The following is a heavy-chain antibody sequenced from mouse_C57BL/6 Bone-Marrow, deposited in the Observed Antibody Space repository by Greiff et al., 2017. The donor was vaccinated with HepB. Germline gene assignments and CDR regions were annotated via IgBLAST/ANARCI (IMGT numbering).Heavy chain of an antibody. CDR1: GFNIKDDY. CDR2: IDPENGDT. V-gene: IGHV14-4*01. Sequence: DVQLQESGAELVRPGASVKLSCTASGFNIKDDYMHWVKQRPEQGLEWIGWIDPENGDTEYASKFQGKATITADTSSNTAYLQLSSLTSEDTAVYYCTTGLWSYFDYWGQGTTLTVSS. CDR3: TTGLWSYFDY. D-gene: IGHD1-1*02. J-gene: IGHJ2*01.